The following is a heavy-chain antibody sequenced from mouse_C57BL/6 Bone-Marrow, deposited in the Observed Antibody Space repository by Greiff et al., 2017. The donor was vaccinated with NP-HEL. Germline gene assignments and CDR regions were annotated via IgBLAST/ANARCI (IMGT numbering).Heavy chain of an antibody. CDR3: ARGPYYYGSSPAWFAY. CDR1: GFNIKNTY. CDR2: IDPANGNT. D-gene: IGHD1-1*01. J-gene: IGHJ3*01. Sequence: VQLQQSVAELVRPGASVKLSCTASGFNIKNTYMHWVKQRPEQGLEWIGRIDPANGNTKYAPKFQGKATITADKSSNTAYLQLNSLTSEDTAIYYCARGPYYYGSSPAWFAYWGQGTLVTVSA. V-gene: IGHV14-3*01.